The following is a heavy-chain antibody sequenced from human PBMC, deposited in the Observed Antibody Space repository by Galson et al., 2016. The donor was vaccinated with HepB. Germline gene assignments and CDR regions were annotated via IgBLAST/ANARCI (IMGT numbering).Heavy chain of an antibody. CDR3: AKDRDCSGSSCYGGWWVAP. CDR1: GFTFNDYA. Sequence: SLRLSCAASGFTFNDYAMHWVRQAPGRGPEWVSLISWDGGSTYYGDFVKGRFTISRDNSKNTLYLQMSGLRTDDTALYFCAKDRDCSGSSCYGGWWVAPWGQGTLVTVSS. CDR2: ISWDGGST. J-gene: IGHJ5*02. D-gene: IGHD2-15*01. V-gene: IGHV3-43*01.